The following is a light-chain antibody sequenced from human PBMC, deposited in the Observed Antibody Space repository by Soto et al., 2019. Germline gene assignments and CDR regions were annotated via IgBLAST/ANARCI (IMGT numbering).Light chain of an antibody. Sequence: EIVMTQSPATLSVSPGEGATLSCRASQNVGSRYLAWYQQKPGQAPRLLIYGTSNRATGIPARFSGSGSGTEFTLTISSLQSEDFAVYYCQQYNNWPPITFGQGTRLEIK. J-gene: IGKJ5*01. CDR1: QNVGSRY. CDR2: GTS. CDR3: QQYNNWPPIT. V-gene: IGKV3D-15*01.